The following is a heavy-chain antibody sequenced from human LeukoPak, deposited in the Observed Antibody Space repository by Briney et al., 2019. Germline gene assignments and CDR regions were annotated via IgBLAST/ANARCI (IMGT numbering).Heavy chain of an antibody. CDR2: IKQDGSEK. V-gene: IGHV3-7*01. J-gene: IGHJ5*02. CDR1: GFTFSSYW. CDR3: ARDPKQDIVVVPALGWFDP. Sequence: PGGPLRLSCAASGFTFSSYWMSWVRQAPGKGLEWVANIKQDGSEKYYVDSVKGRFTISRDNAKNSLYLQMNSLRAEDTAVYYCARDPKQDIVVVPALGWFDPWGQGTLVTVSS. D-gene: IGHD2-2*01.